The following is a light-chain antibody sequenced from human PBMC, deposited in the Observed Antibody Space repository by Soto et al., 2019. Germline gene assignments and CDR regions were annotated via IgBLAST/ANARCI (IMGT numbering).Light chain of an antibody. CDR2: GAS. CDR3: QQYNNWPQP. V-gene: IGKV3-15*01. J-gene: IGKJ1*01. Sequence: TLSLATVSLSKGERATLSCRASQNISVYLAWYRQKPGQAPSLLIYGASTRATGIPARFSGSGSGTEFTLTISSLQSEDFAVYYCQQYNNWPQPFGQRTKVDIK. CDR1: QNISVY.